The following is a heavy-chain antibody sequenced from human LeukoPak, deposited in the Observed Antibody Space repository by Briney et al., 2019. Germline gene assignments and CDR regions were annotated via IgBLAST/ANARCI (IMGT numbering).Heavy chain of an antibody. D-gene: IGHD2-21*02. J-gene: IGHJ4*02. CDR2: ISYDGSQK. CDR3: ANGLYCGGDCYSSFDC. V-gene: IGHV3-30-3*01. Sequence: GGSLRLSCAVSGFTFSNYVMHWVRQAPGEGLEWVAVISYDGSQKYYADSVKGRFTISRDNAKNTLYLQMNSLRAEDTAVYYCANGLYCGGDCYSSFDCWGQGTLVTVSS. CDR1: GFTFSNYV.